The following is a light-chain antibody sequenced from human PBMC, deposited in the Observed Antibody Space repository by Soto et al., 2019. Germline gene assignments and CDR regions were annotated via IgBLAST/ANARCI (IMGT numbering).Light chain of an antibody. CDR2: DAS. J-gene: IGKJ1*01. CDR3: QQSDNWPKT. Sequence: EIVMTQSPDTRSVSPGETATLSCRASQSVGSNLAWYQQKPGQAPRLLISDASTRAAGLPARFSVSGSGTEFTLTISSLQSEDFAVYYCQQSDNWPKTFEQGTNVDIQ. CDR1: QSVGSN. V-gene: IGKV3-15*01.